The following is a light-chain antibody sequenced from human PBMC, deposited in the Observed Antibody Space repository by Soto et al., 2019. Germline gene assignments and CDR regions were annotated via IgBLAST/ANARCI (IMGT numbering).Light chain of an antibody. V-gene: IGKV1-39*01. CDR1: QSISNY. CDR3: QQSYSTPRT. Sequence: DIQMTQSQSCLSASVGDRVTITCRASQSISNYLNWYQQKPGKAPKLLMFAASSLQSGVPSRFSGGGSGTDFTLTISSLQPEDFATYYCQQSYSTPRTFGQGTKVEIK. CDR2: AAS. J-gene: IGKJ1*01.